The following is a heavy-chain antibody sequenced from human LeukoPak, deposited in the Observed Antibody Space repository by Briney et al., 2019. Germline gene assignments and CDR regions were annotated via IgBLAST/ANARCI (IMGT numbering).Heavy chain of an antibody. Sequence: GGSLRLSCAASGFTFSTYAMHWGRQGPGKGLEGVAGISYDGSNKYYADSVKGRFTISRDNSKNTLYLQMRSLSAEDTAVYYCARTTPPHYCGSGSYALGYWGQGTLATVPS. CDR2: ISYDGSNK. CDR3: ARTTPPHYCGSGSYALGY. V-gene: IGHV3-30-3*01. D-gene: IGHD3-10*01. CDR1: GFTFSTYA. J-gene: IGHJ4*02.